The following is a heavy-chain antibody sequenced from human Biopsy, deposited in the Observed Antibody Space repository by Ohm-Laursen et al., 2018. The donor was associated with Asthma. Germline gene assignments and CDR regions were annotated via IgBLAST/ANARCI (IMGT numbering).Heavy chain of an antibody. CDR3: ARGSSSRLSQWELLVSGGKRAHSYYGMDV. Sequence: SDTLSLTCAVYGGSFSSNYWSWIRQTPGKGLEWLGDTHHSGNTNYNPSLSRRTTLSVNTSKNQFFLRLPSVTAADTAVYYCARGSSSRLSQWELLVSGGKRAHSYYGMDVWGQGTTVTVSS. CDR2: THHSGNT. J-gene: IGHJ6*02. D-gene: IGHD1-26*01. V-gene: IGHV4-34*01. CDR1: GGSFSSNY.